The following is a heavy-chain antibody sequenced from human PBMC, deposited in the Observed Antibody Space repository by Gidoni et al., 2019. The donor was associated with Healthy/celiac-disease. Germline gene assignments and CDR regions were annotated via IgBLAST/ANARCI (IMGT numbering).Heavy chain of an antibody. J-gene: IGHJ3*02. CDR2: IIPIFGKA. Sequence: QAQLVQSGAEVKQPGSSVKVSCKASGCPFSSSAISWVRQDPGQGLELMGGIIPIFGKAHYAQKFQGRVTITADESTSTADMELGSLRSEDTAVYYCARRMTGSGSYAGAFEIWGQGTMVTVSS. CDR1: GCPFSSSA. D-gene: IGHD1-26*01. V-gene: IGHV1-69*01. CDR3: ARRMTGSGSYAGAFEI.